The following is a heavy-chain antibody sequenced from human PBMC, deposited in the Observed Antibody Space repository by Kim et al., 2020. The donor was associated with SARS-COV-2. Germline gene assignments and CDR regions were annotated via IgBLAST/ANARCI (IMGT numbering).Heavy chain of an antibody. V-gene: IGHV4-59*08. J-gene: IGHJ5*02. Sequence: SETLSLTCTVSGVSISIYYWSWIRQSPGKGLEWIGYIYHTGTTKYNPSLRSRVTMSIDKSKNQFSLHLRSVTAADSAVYYCVRHWDILIDRWFDPWGQGTQVIVST. CDR3: VRHWDILIDRWFDP. D-gene: IGHD2-2*01. CDR2: IYHTGTT. CDR1: GVSISIYY.